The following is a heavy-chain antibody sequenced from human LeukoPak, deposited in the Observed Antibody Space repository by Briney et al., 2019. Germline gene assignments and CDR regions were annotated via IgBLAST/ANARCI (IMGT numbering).Heavy chain of an antibody. Sequence: SETLSLTCTVSGGSISSSSYYWGWIRQPPGKGLEWIGSIYYSGSTYYNPSLKSRVTISVDTSKNQFSLKLSSVSAADTAVYYCARGGGAFDIWGQGTMVTVSS. CDR2: IYYSGST. CDR1: GGSISSSSYY. D-gene: IGHD2-15*01. J-gene: IGHJ3*02. CDR3: ARGGGAFDI. V-gene: IGHV4-39*01.